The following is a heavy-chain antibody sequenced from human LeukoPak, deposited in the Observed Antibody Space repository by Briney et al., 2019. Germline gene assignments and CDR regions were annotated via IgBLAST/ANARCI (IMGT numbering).Heavy chain of an antibody. CDR2: IYYSGST. D-gene: IGHD1-26*01. J-gene: IGHJ4*02. CDR3: ARHGKWELQDLDY. Sequence: SETLSLTCTVSGGSISSSSHYWGWIRQPPGKGLEWIGSIYYSGSTYYNPSLKSRVTISVDTSKNQFSLKLSSVTAADTAVYYCARHGKWELQDLDYWGQGTLVTVSS. V-gene: IGHV4-39*01. CDR1: GGSISSSSHY.